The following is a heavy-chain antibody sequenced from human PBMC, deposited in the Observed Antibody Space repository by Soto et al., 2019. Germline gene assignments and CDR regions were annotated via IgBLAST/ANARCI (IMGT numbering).Heavy chain of an antibody. CDR2: IYHSGST. Sequence: PSETLSLTCAVSGGSISSSNWWSWVRQPPGKRLEWIGEIYHSGSTDYNPSLKSRVTISVDKSKNQFSLKLSSVTAADTAVYYCARWVPTAESWFDPWGQGTLVTVSS. CDR1: GGSISSSNW. J-gene: IGHJ5*02. D-gene: IGHD2-2*01. CDR3: ARWVPTAESWFDP. V-gene: IGHV4-4*02.